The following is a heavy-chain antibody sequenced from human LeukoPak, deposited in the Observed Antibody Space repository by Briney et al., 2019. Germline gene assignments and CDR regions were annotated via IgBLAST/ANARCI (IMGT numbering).Heavy chain of an antibody. V-gene: IGHV4-34*01. CDR2: INHSGST. J-gene: IGHJ4*02. CDR1: GGSFSGYY. D-gene: IGHD5-12*01. CDR3: ARGLGYVVDN. Sequence: SETLSLTCAVYGGSFSGYYWSWIRQPPGKGLEWIGEINHSGSTNYNPSLKSRVTISVDTSKNQFSLKLSSVTAADTAVYYCARGLGYVVDNWGQGTLVTVSS.